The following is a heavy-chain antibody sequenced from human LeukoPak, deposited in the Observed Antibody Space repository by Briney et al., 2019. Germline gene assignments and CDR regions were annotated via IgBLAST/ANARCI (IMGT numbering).Heavy chain of an antibody. V-gene: IGHV3-11*01. CDR1: GFTFSDYY. D-gene: IGHD5-18*01. CDR2: ISSSGSTI. CDR3: ARSPRGYSYGYSKALNFDY. J-gene: IGHJ4*02. Sequence: PGGSLRLSCAASGFTFSDYYMRWIRQAPGKGLEWVSYISSSGSTICYADSVKGRFTISRDNAKNSLYLQMNSLRAEDTAVYYCARSPRGYSYGYSKALNFDYWGQGTLVTVSS.